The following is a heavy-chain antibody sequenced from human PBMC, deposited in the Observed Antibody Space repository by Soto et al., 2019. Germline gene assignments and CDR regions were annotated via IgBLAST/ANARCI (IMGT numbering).Heavy chain of an antibody. CDR3: ARSGKNHPYYFDY. CDR1: GGSISSGGYS. V-gene: IGHV4-30-2*01. CDR2: IYHSGST. Sequence: PSETLSLTCAVSGGSISSGGYSWSWIRQPPGKGLEWIGYIYHSGSTYYNPSLKSRVTISVDRSKNQFSLKLSSVTAADTAVYYCARSGKNHPYYFDYWGQGTLVTVSS. J-gene: IGHJ4*02.